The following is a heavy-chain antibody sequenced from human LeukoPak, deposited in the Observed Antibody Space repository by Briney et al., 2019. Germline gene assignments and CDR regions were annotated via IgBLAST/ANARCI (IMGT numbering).Heavy chain of an antibody. CDR2: IQTSGST. D-gene: IGHD1-26*01. CDR3: AREPVGYYFDY. CDR1: GASISSGNYY. Sequence: PSQTLSLTCTVSGASISSGNYYWSWIRQPAGEGLEWIGRIQTSGSTSYNPSLKSRVTISIDTSKNQFSLKLTSVTAADTAVYFCAREPVGYYFDYWGQGTLVTVSS. V-gene: IGHV4-61*02. J-gene: IGHJ4*02.